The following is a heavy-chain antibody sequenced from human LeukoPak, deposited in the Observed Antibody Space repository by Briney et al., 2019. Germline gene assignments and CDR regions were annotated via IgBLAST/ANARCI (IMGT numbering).Heavy chain of an antibody. V-gene: IGHV5-51*01. D-gene: IGHD3-22*01. CDR2: IYPGDSDT. Sequence: GESLKISCKGSGYSFTSYWIGWVRQMPGKGLEWMWIIYPGDSDTRYSPSFQGQVTISADKSISTAYLQWSSLKASDTAMYYCARLGPGCYYDSSGYCWFDPWGQRTLVTVSS. CDR1: GYSFTSYW. CDR3: ARLGPGCYYDSSGYCWFDP. J-gene: IGHJ5*02.